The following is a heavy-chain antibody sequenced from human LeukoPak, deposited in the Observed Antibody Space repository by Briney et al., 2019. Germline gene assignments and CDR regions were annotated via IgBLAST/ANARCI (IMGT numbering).Heavy chain of an antibody. V-gene: IGHV1-2*02. CDR1: GYTFTGYY. Sequence: DSVTVSCRASGYTFTGYYMHWVRQAPGQGLEWMGCINPNRGGTNYAQKFRGRVTMARAPSISTAYMALSRLRSDDTPVYYCARDLEGGYYYGSGSPDYWGQGTLVTVYS. CDR2: INPNRGGT. CDR3: ARDLEGGYYYGSGSPDY. D-gene: IGHD3-10*01. J-gene: IGHJ4*02.